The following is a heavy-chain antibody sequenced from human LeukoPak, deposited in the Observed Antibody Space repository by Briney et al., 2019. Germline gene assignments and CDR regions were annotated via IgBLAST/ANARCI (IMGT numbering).Heavy chain of an antibody. V-gene: IGHV1-46*01. D-gene: IGHD2-2*01. CDR2: INPSSGST. CDR3: ARDVSSTSSWWFDP. Sequence: ASVKVSCKASGYTFTGYYMHWVRQAPGQGLEWMGIINPSSGSTTYAQKFQGRVTMTRDMSTSTDYMELSSLTYEDTAVYYCARDVSSTSSWWFDPWGQGTLVTVSS. CDR1: GYTFTGYY. J-gene: IGHJ5*02.